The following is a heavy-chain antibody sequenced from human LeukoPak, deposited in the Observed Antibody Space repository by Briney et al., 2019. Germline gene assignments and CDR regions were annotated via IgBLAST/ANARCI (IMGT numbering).Heavy chain of an antibody. Sequence: GGSLRLSCAASGFSFSSYAMSWVRQAPGKGLEWVAALTGSGATTNYADSVKGRFTISRDNSKNTLFLQMNSLRAEDTAVYYCAKEDIVSTMGNFDYWGQGTLVTVSS. CDR1: GFSFSSYA. V-gene: IGHV3-23*01. CDR3: AKEDIVSTMGNFDY. J-gene: IGHJ4*02. CDR2: LTGSGATT. D-gene: IGHD5/OR15-5a*01.